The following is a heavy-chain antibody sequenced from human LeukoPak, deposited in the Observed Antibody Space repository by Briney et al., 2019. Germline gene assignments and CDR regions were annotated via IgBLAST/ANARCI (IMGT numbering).Heavy chain of an antibody. J-gene: IGHJ4*02. D-gene: IGHD5-18*01. CDR3: AKQGEPVDTAMVLSYYFDY. CDR1: GFTLSSYE. CDR2: ISSSGSTI. Sequence: GGSLRPSCVASGFTLSSYEMNWVRQAPGKGLEWVSYISSSGSTIYYADSVKGRFTVSRDNAKKSLYLQMNSLRAEDTAVYYCAKQGEPVDTAMVLSYYFDYWGQGTLVTVSS. V-gene: IGHV3-48*03.